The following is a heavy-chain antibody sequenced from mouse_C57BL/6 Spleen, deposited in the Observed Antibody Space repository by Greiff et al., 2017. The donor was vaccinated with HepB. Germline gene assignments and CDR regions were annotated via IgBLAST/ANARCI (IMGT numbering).Heavy chain of an antibody. Sequence: QVQLQQPGAELVKPGASVKMSCKASGYTFTSYWITWVKQRPGQGLEWIGDIYPGSGSTNYNEKFKSNATLTVDTSSSTAYMQLSSLTSEDSAVYYCARWMGDYGGDYWGQGTTLTVSS. CDR1: GYTFTSYW. V-gene: IGHV1-55*01. J-gene: IGHJ2*01. CDR2: IYPGSGST. CDR3: ARWMGDYGGDY. D-gene: IGHD2-4*01.